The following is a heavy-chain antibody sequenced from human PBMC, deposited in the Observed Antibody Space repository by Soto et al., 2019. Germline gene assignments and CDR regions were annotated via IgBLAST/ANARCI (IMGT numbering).Heavy chain of an antibody. J-gene: IGHJ4*01. CDR1: GFTFSIYA. CDR2: IANSGGRT. CDR3: AKDGRAYSQEHFDY. D-gene: IGHD5-18*01. V-gene: IGHV3-23*01. Sequence: PGGSLRLSCAASGFTFSIYAMSWVRQAPGKGLEWVSAIANSGGRTYYADSVKGRFTISRDNSKNTLSLQMNSLRADDTAVYYCAKDGRAYSQEHFDYWGHGTLVTVSS.